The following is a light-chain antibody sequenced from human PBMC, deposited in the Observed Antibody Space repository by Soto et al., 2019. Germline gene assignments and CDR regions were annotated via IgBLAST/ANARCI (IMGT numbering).Light chain of an antibody. J-gene: IGKJ5*01. V-gene: IGKV1-9*01. Sequence: DIQLTQSASFLSASVGDRVTITCRASQGMSNYLAWYHQKPGKAPKLLIHTASTLQTGVPSRFSGSGSGTEFTLTISSLQPEDFATYYCQQRHSYPITFGQGTRLETK. CDR1: QGMSNY. CDR3: QQRHSYPIT. CDR2: TAS.